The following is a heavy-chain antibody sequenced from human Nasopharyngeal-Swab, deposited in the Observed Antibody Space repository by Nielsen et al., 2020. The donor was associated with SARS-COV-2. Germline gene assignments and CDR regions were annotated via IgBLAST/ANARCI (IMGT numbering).Heavy chain of an antibody. D-gene: IGHD2-15*01. CDR3: AKVVAAHYYYYGMDV. J-gene: IGHJ6*02. Sequence: VCQGIGKGLEWVSGISWNSGSIGYADSVKGRFTISRDNAKNSLYLQMNSLRAEDTALYYCAKVVAAHYYYYGMDVWGQGTTVTVSS. CDR2: ISWNSGSI. V-gene: IGHV3-9*01.